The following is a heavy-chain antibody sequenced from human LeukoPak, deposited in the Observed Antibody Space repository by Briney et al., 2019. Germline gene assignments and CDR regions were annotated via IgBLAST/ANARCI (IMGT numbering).Heavy chain of an antibody. J-gene: IGHJ6*03. D-gene: IGHD1-26*01. Sequence: SETLSLTCTVSGGSISSSSYYWGWIRQPPGKGLEWIGSIYHSGSTYYNPSLKSRVTISVDTSKNQFSLKLSSVTAADTAVYYCARDGAGVDYMDVWGKGTTVTVSS. CDR3: ARDGAGVDYMDV. CDR1: GGSISSSSYY. V-gene: IGHV4-39*07. CDR2: IYHSGST.